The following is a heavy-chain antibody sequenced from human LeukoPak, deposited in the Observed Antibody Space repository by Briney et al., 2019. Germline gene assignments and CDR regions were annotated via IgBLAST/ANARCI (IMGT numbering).Heavy chain of an antibody. CDR1: GFTFSIYG. CDR2: IRSDGTKT. D-gene: IGHD3-22*01. J-gene: IGHJ4*02. Sequence: GGSLRLSCAASGFTFSIYGMHWVRQAPGKGLEWVTFIRSDGTKTHYADSVKGRFTISRDNSKNTLYLQMNSLRAEDTAVYYCAKDQGYYYDSSGYYPYYWGQGXLVTV. CDR3: AKDQGYYYDSSGYYPYY. V-gene: IGHV3-30*02.